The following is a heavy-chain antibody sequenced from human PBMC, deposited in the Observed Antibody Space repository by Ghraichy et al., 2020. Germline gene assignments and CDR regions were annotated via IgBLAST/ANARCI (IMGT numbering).Heavy chain of an antibody. V-gene: IGHV3-21*01. D-gene: IGHD6-19*01. CDR2: ITSSSSYI. CDR1: GFTFSSYS. Sequence: GGSLRLSCTASGFTFSSYSMNWVRQAPGKGLEWVSSITSSSSYIYYADSVRGRFTISRDDAKNSLYLQMNSLRAEDTAVYYCARSFGGWPYYFDYWGQGTLVTVSS. CDR3: ARSFGGWPYYFDY. J-gene: IGHJ4*02.